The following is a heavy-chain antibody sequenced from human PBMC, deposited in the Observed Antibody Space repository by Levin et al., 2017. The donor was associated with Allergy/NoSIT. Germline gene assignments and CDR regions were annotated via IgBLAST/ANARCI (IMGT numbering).Heavy chain of an antibody. CDR3: AKLVLRYFGPTGWFDP. CDR2: ISGSGGST. V-gene: IGHV3-23*01. D-gene: IGHD3-9*01. Sequence: ETLSLTCAASGFTFSSYAMSWVRQAPGKGLEWVSAISGSGGSTYYADSVKGRFTISRDNSKNTLYLQMNSLRAEDTAVYYCAKLVLRYFGPTGWFDPWGQGTLVTVSS. CDR1: GFTFSSYA. J-gene: IGHJ5*02.